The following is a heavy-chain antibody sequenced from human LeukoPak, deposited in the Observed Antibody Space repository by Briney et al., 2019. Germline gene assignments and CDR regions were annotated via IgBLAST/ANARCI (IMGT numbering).Heavy chain of an antibody. J-gene: IGHJ6*03. V-gene: IGHV3-48*01. CDR2: ISSSSSSI. CDR3: ARVWLRDYVDV. D-gene: IGHD5-12*01. Sequence: HPGGSLRLSCATSGFTFSNYNMNWVRQAPGKGLEWISFISSSSSSIYYADSVRGRFIISRDTPKNTLSLQMNNLRAEDTAVYFCARVWLRDYVDVWGEGTTVSVSS. CDR1: GFTFSNYN.